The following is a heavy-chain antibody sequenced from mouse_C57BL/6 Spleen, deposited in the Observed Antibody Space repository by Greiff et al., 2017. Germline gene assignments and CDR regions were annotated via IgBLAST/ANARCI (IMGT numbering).Heavy chain of an antibody. Sequence: EVQLQESGGGLVKPGGSLKLSCAASGFTFSDYGMHWVRQAPEKGLEWVAYISSGSSTIYYADTVKGRFTISRDNAKNTLFLQMTSLRSEDTAMYYCARLTTVVATDYWGQGTTLTVSS. V-gene: IGHV5-17*01. J-gene: IGHJ2*01. CDR1: GFTFSDYG. CDR3: ARLTTVVATDY. CDR2: ISSGSSTI. D-gene: IGHD1-1*01.